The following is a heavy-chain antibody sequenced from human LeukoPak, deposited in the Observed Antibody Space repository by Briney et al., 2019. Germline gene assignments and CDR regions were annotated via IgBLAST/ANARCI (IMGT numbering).Heavy chain of an antibody. D-gene: IGHD3-16*01. CDR2: IYPDGSKT. J-gene: IGHJ5*02. CDR3: ARRAELGMRWFDP. Sequence: GESLKISCKGSGYTFTDYWIGWVRQMPGKGLEWMGIIYPDGSKTIYSPSFQSQVTISADKSTTTAYLQWSSLKASDTAMYFCARRAELGMRWFDPWGQGTLVIVSS. CDR1: GYTFTDYW. V-gene: IGHV5-51*01.